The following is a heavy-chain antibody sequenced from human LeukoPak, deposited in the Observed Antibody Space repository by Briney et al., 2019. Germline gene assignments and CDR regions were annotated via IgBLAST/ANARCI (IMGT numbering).Heavy chain of an antibody. CDR1: GFTFSSYA. Sequence: GGSLRLSCAASGFTFSSYAMSWVRQAPGKRLEWVSAISGSGGSTYYADAVKGRFTISRDDSRDTLYLQMNSLKAEDTAVYYCAKDAFSYNGVFDPSDIWGQGTMVTVSS. CDR3: AKDAFSYNGVFDPSDI. CDR2: ISGSGGST. D-gene: IGHD3-3*01. J-gene: IGHJ3*02. V-gene: IGHV3-23*01.